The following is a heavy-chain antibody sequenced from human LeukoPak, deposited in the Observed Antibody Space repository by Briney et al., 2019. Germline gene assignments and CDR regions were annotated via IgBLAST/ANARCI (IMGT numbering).Heavy chain of an antibody. V-gene: IGHV3-7*01. J-gene: IGHJ4*02. D-gene: IGHD5-24*01. CDR2: IKQDGSEK. Sequence: GGSLRLSCAGSGFSFSSYWMSWVRQAPGKGLEWVANIKQDGSEKYYVDSVKGRFTISRDNAKNSLYLQMNSLRAEDTAVYYCARDLEDYWGQGTLVTVSS. CDR1: GFSFSSYW. CDR3: ARDLEDY.